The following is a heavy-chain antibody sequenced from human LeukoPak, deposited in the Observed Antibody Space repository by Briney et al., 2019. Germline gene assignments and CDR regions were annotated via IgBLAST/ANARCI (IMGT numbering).Heavy chain of an antibody. D-gene: IGHD3-10*01. CDR1: GFTFSSYA. CDR3: ARRGSDYYYYMDV. CDR2: ISYDGSNK. Sequence: GRSLRLSCAASGFTFSSYAMRWVRQAPGKGLGWVAVISYDGSNKYYADSVKGRFTISRDNSKNTLYLQMNSLRAEDTAVYYCARRGSDYYYYMDVWGKGTTVTVSS. J-gene: IGHJ6*03. V-gene: IGHV3-30*01.